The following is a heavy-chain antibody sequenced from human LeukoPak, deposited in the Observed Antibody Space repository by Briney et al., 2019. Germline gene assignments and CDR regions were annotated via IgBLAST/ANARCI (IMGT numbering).Heavy chain of an antibody. CDR3: ARGGRPRGPDSSLEY. CDR2: IKQDGSEK. Sequence: GGSLRLSCAASGFTFCSYWMSWVRQAPGKGLEWVANIKQDGSEKYYVDSVKGRFTISRDNAKKSMYLQMNSLRAEDTAVYYCARGGRPRGPDSSLEYWGQGTLVTVSS. V-gene: IGHV3-7*01. J-gene: IGHJ4*02. D-gene: IGHD3-22*01. CDR1: GFTFCSYW.